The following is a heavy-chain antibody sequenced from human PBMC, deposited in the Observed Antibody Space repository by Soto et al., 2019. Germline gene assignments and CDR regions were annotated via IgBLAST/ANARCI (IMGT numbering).Heavy chain of an antibody. CDR1: GYTFTSYY. CDR2: INPSGGST. CDR3: ARDYKQQHYYYYGMDV. Sequence: QVQLVQSGAEVKKPGASVKVSCKASGYTFTSYYMHWVRQAPGQGLEWMGIINPSGGSTSYAQKFQGRVTMTRDTSTSTVNMELSSLRSEDTAVYYCARDYKQQHYYYYGMDVWGQGTTVTVSS. V-gene: IGHV1-46*01. D-gene: IGHD6-13*01. J-gene: IGHJ6*02.